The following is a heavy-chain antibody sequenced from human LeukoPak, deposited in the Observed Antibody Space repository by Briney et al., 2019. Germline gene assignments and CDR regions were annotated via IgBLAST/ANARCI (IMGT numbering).Heavy chain of an antibody. Sequence: ASVKVSCKASGYTFTGYYMHWVRQAPGQGLEWMGWINPNSGGTNYAQKFQGRVTMTGDTSISTAYMELSRLRSDDTAVYYCARDREQWLVDYFDYWGQGTLVTVSS. CDR1: GYTFTGYY. D-gene: IGHD6-19*01. J-gene: IGHJ4*02. V-gene: IGHV1-2*02. CDR2: INPNSGGT. CDR3: ARDREQWLVDYFDY.